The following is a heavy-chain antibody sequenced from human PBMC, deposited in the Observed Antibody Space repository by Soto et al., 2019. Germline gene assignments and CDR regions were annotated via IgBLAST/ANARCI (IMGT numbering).Heavy chain of an antibody. Sequence: QVQLVESGGGVVQPGRSLRLSCAASGFTFSSYAMHWVRQAPGKGLEWVAVISYDGSNKYYADSVKGRFTISRDNSKNTLYLQMNSLRAEDTAVYYCAREIQATRDNYYYYGMDVWGQGTTVTVSS. CDR2: ISYDGSNK. J-gene: IGHJ6*02. CDR3: AREIQATRDNYYYYGMDV. D-gene: IGHD5-12*01. V-gene: IGHV3-30-3*01. CDR1: GFTFSSYA.